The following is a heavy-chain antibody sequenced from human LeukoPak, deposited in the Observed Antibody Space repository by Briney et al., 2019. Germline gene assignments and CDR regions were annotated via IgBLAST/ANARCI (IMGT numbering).Heavy chain of an antibody. CDR1: GGSISSSSYY. J-gene: IGHJ4*02. CDR3: AREAMAIGFPRFPIFNY. D-gene: IGHD2-21*01. V-gene: IGHV4-39*02. Sequence: PSETLSLTCTVSGGSISSSSYYWGWIRQPPGKGLEWIGSIYYSGSTYYNPSLKSRVTISVDTSKNQFSLKLSSVTAADTAVYYCAREAMAIGFPRFPIFNYWGQGALVTVSS. CDR2: IYYSGST.